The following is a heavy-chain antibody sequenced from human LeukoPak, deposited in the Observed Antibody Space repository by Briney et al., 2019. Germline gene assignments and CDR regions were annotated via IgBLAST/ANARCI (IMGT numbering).Heavy chain of an antibody. CDR3: ARDYGYYYGSGSYYIPD. D-gene: IGHD3-10*01. CDR1: GFPVMSNY. V-gene: IGHV3-30-3*01. CDR2: ILYDGSNK. J-gene: IGHJ4*02. Sequence: PGGALVLSLGASGFPVMSNYMRGGRQAPGKGREGGAVILYDGSNKYYADSVKGRFTISRDNSKTTLYLQMNSLRAEDTAVYYCARDYGYYYGSGSYYIPDWGQGTLVTVSS.